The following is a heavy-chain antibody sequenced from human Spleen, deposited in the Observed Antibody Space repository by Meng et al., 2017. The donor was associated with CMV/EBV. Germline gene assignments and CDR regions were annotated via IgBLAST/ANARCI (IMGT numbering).Heavy chain of an antibody. J-gene: IGHJ3*02. Sequence: SETLSLTCAVYGTSFSGYSWTWIRQPPGQGLEWIGEISHTGSTKYNPSLKSRVTISADTSISTAYLQWSRLKASDTAMYYCARPDRSGYLSAFDIWGQGTMVTVSS. V-gene: IGHV4-34*01. CDR3: ARPDRSGYLSAFDI. D-gene: IGHD3-22*01. CDR1: GTSFSGYS. CDR2: ISHTGST.